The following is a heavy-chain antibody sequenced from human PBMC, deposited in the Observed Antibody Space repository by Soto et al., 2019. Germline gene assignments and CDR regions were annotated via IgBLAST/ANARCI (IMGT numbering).Heavy chain of an antibody. D-gene: IGHD2-2*01. CDR3: AKVYIVVVPAAIYYLDY. Sequence: GGSLRLSCAASGFTFSSYAMSWVRQAPGKGLEWVSAISGSGGSTYYADSVKGRFTISRDNSKNTLYLQMNSLRAEDTAVYYCAKVYIVVVPAAIYYLDYWGQGTLVTVSS. J-gene: IGHJ4*02. V-gene: IGHV3-23*01. CDR2: ISGSGGST. CDR1: GFTFSSYA.